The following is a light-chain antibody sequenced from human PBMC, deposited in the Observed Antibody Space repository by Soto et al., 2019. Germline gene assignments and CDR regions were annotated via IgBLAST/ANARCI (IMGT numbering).Light chain of an antibody. Sequence: QSALTHPASVSGAPGQSIAISCTGTSSDVGSSNYVSWYQQHPGKAPKLMIFDVNNRPSGVSDRFSGSKSGNTASLTISGLQAEDEDDYYCSSHTTSGTYVFGTGTKVTVL. J-gene: IGLJ1*01. CDR2: DVN. V-gene: IGLV2-14*03. CDR3: SSHTTSGTYV. CDR1: SSDVGSSNY.